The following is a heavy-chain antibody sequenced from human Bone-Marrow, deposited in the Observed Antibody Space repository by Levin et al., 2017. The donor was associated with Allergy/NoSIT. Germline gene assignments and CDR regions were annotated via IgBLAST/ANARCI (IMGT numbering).Heavy chain of an antibody. D-gene: IGHD6-13*01. CDR1: GDSINNTNHY. CDR3: ARDETFNSWHTGWFDP. CDR2: MFAGGAA. Sequence: LRLSCTVSGDSINNTNHYWSWIRQPAGKGLEWIGRMFAGGAATYNRSLRSRVTISIDTSKNQFSLKLTSVTAADTAVYYCARDETFNSWHTGWFDPWDQGTLVTVSS. V-gene: IGHV4-61*02. J-gene: IGHJ5*02.